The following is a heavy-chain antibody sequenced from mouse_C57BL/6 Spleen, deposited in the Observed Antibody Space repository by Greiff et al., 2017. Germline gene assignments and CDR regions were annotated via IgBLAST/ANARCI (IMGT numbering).Heavy chain of an antibody. J-gene: IGHJ4*01. CDR1: GFTFSSYT. Sequence: EVKVEESGGGLVKPGGSLKLSCAASGFTFSSYTMSWVRQTPEKRLEWVATISGGGGNTYYPDSVKGRFTISRDNAKNTLYLQMSSLRSEDTALYYCAVIYDGYYGGAMDYWGQGTSVTVSS. V-gene: IGHV5-9*01. D-gene: IGHD2-3*01. CDR2: ISGGGGNT. CDR3: AVIYDGYYGGAMDY.